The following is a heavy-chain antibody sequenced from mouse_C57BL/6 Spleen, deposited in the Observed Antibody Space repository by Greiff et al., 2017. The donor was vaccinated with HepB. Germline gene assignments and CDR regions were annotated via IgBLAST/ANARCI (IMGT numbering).Heavy chain of an antibody. D-gene: IGHD1-1*01. Sequence: QVQLQQPGAELVRPGTSVKLSCKASGYTFTSYWMHWVKQRPGQGLEWIGVIDPSDSYTNYNQKFKGKATLTVDTSSSTAYMQLSSLTSEDSSVYYCARSGTTVVAPDYWGQGTTLTVSS. CDR1: GYTFTSYW. V-gene: IGHV1-59*01. CDR2: IDPSDSYT. CDR3: ARSGTTVVAPDY. J-gene: IGHJ2*01.